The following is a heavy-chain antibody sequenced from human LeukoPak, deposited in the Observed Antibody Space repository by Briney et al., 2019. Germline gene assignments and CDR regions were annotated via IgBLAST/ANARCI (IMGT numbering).Heavy chain of an antibody. CDR1: RYTFSGYY. CDR2: INANSGVT. CDR3: ASYGDFSHNLDY. J-gene: IGHJ4*02. V-gene: IGHV1-2*02. D-gene: IGHD4-17*01. Sequence: ASVKVSCKASRYTFSGYYVHWVRQAPGQGLEWMGWINANSGVTNYAQNFQGRVTMTRDTSISTVYMELSSLRSDDTAVYYCASYGDFSHNLDYWDQGTLVTVSS.